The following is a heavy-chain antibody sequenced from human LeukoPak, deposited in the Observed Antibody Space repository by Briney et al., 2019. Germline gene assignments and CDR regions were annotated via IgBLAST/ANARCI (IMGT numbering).Heavy chain of an antibody. D-gene: IGHD3-22*01. J-gene: IGHJ4*02. V-gene: IGHV4-34*01. CDR3: ARVTDSMYYFDY. CDR1: GGSFRGVY. CDR2: IHIGGGT. Sequence: PSETLSLTCAVSGGSFRGVYWSWIRQPPGQGLEWVGEIHIGGGTKFNPSLSSRVSMSAGTSKNQFSLRLSSVTAADTAVYYCARVTDSMYYFDYWGQGTLVTVSS.